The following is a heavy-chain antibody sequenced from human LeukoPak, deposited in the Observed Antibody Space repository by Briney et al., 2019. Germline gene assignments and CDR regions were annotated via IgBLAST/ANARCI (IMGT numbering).Heavy chain of an antibody. CDR1: GFTFSSYA. J-gene: IGHJ4*02. Sequence: GGSLRLSCAASGFTFSSYAMHWVRQAPGKGLEYASAISSNGGSTYYANSVKGRFTISRDNSKNTLYLQMGSLRAEDMAVYYCARGHYYDSSGYQFDYWGQGTLVTVSS. CDR2: ISSNGGST. V-gene: IGHV3-64*01. D-gene: IGHD3-22*01. CDR3: ARGHYYDSSGYQFDY.